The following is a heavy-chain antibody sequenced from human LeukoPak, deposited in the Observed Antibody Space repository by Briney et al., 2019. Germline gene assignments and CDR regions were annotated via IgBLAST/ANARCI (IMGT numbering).Heavy chain of an antibody. CDR3: ARSDWAK. V-gene: IGHV3-48*03. Sequence: PGGSLRLSCAASGFTFSSCDMNWVRQAPGKGLEWVSYISSSSSTIYYADPVKGRFTNSRDNAKNSLYLQMNSLRVEDTAVYFCARSDWAKWGQGTLVTVSS. CDR1: GFTFSSCD. D-gene: IGHD3-9*01. J-gene: IGHJ4*02. CDR2: ISSSSSTI.